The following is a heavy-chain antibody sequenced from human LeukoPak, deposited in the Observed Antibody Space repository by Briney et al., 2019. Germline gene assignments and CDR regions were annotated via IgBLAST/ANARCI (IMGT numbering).Heavy chain of an antibody. J-gene: IGHJ6*04. D-gene: IGHD3-10*01. CDR3: ARLSYFGSTVYGMDV. CDR1: GFTFRSYE. CDR2: ISPSGSTM. V-gene: IGHV3-48*03. Sequence: GGSLRLSCAASGFTFRSYEMTWVRQAPGRGLEWLSYISPSGSTMSYADSVKGRFTISRDSANNSLYLQRDSLRAEATAVYYCARLSYFGSTVYGMDVWGKGTTVTVSS.